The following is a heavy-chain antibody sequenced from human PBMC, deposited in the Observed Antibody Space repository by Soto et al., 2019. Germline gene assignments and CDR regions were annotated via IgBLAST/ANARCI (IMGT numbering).Heavy chain of an antibody. D-gene: IGHD3-10*01. CDR3: ASHVLLWVWLDP. J-gene: IGHJ5*02. CDR1: GGSISSSSYY. V-gene: IGHV4-39*01. Sequence: PSETLSLTCTVSGGSISSSSYYWGWIRQPPGKGLEWIGSIYYSGSTYYNPSLKSRVTISVDTSKNQFSLKLSSVAAADTAVYYCASHVLLWVWLDPWGQGTLVTVSS. CDR2: IYYSGST.